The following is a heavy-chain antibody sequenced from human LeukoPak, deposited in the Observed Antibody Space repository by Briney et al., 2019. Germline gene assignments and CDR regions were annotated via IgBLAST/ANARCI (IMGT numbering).Heavy chain of an antibody. V-gene: IGHV3-23*01. CDR3: AKGVTSCSYSALHY. CDR2: FSGSGDNT. J-gene: IGHJ4*02. CDR1: VFTFSNYA. Sequence: GGSLRLSCAASVFTFSNYAMNGVRQAPGKGLEWVSGFSGSGDNTYYADSVKGRFTISRDSSKNTLYLQMDTLRAEDTAIYYCAKGVTSCSYSALHYWGQGTLVTVSS. D-gene: IGHD2-15*01.